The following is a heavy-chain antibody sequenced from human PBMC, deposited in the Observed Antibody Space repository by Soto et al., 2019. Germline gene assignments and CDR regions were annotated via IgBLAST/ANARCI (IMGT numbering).Heavy chain of an antibody. V-gene: IGHV1-2*02. J-gene: IGHJ4*02. CDR1: GGSFSSYA. Sequence: ASVKVSSNAAGGSFSSYAISWVRQAPGQGLEWMGWMTPNSGGTDYAQKFQGRVTMTRDTSISTGYMELNSLSSDDTVVYYCARAPMIVEKYAFWGQGTQVTVSS. CDR3: ARAPMIVEKYAF. CDR2: MTPNSGGT. D-gene: IGHD3-22*01.